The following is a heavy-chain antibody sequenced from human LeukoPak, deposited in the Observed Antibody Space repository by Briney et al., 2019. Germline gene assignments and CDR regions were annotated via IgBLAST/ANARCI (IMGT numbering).Heavy chain of an antibody. V-gene: IGHV3-53*01. D-gene: IGHD4-23*01. CDR1: GFTSSGNY. J-gene: IGHJ4*02. CDR2: IYSGGTT. Sequence: GSLTLSGAGSGFTSSGNYRGWLRQAPGKGLEGGSLIYSGGTTYSVDSVKGRFTISRDNSKNTLYLQMNSLRAEDTAVYYCARRAGGYSHPYDYWGQGILVTVSS. CDR3: ARRAGGYSHPYDY.